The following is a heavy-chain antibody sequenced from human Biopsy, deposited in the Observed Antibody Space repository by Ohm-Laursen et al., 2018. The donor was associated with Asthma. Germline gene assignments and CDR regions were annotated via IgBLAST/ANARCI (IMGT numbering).Heavy chain of an antibody. D-gene: IGHD3-16*02. CDR3: ARGGSRDLWGTYRYPWDY. V-gene: IGHV3-11*06. Sequence: SLRLSCSASGFSLSDYYMSWIRQAPGKGLEWVSYISWSSSYTNYADSVKGRFTISRDNAKNSLFLQMNSLRAEDTAVYYCARGGSRDLWGTYRYPWDYWGQGTLVIVSS. CDR2: ISWSSSYT. J-gene: IGHJ4*02. CDR1: GFSLSDYY.